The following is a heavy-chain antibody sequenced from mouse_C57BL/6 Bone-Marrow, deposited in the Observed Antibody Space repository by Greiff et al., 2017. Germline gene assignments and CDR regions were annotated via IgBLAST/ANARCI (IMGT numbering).Heavy chain of an antibody. CDR1: GYTFTSYW. D-gene: IGHD1-1*01. J-gene: IGHJ2*01. V-gene: IGHV1-59*01. CDR3: ARITTVVATDY. CDR2: IDPSDSYT. Sequence: QVQLKQPGAELVRPGTSVKLSCKASGYTFTSYWMHWVKQRPGQGLEWIGVIDPSDSYTNYNQKFKGKATLTVATSSSTAYMQLSSLTSEDSAVYYCARITTVVATDYWGQGTTLTVSS.